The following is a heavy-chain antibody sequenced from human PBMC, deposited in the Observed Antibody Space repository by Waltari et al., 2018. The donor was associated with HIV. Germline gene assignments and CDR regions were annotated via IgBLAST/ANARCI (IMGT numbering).Heavy chain of an antibody. CDR1: GFAFSSYA. Sequence: EVRLLESGGDLVQPGGSLRLSCEAYGFAFSSYAMSWVRQAPGKGLEWVSAISGSGGSTYYADSVKGRFTISRDNSKNTLYLQMNSLRAEDTAVYYCANYFSDWYVDYWGQGTLVTVSS. CDR3: ANYFSDWYVDY. D-gene: IGHD6-19*01. J-gene: IGHJ4*02. CDR2: ISGSGGST. V-gene: IGHV3-23*01.